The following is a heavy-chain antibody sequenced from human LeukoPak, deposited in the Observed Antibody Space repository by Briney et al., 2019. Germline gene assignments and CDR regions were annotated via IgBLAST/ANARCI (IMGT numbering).Heavy chain of an antibody. Sequence: ASVKVSCKASGYTFTGYYLHWMRQAPGQGLEWMGWINPNSGGTNYAQKFQGRVTMTRDTSISTAYMELSRLRSDDTAVYYCARDGGISRYEFDYWGQGSLVTVSS. V-gene: IGHV1-2*02. J-gene: IGHJ4*02. CDR1: GYTFTGYY. D-gene: IGHD3-16*01. CDR3: ARDGGISRYEFDY. CDR2: INPNSGGT.